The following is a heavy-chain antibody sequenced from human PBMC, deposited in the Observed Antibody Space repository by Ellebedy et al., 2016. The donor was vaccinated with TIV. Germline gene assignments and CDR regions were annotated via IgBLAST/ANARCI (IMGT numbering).Heavy chain of an antibody. CDR1: GFIFSSYS. CDR2: IWYDGSNK. Sequence: GESLKISCAASGFIFSSYSMIWVRQAPGKGLEWVAVIWYDGSNKYYADSVKGRFTISRDNSKNTLYLQMNSLRAEDTAVYYCARDPYDGSGSYGDYWGQGTLVTVSS. CDR3: ARDPYDGSGSYGDY. D-gene: IGHD3-10*01. V-gene: IGHV3-33*08. J-gene: IGHJ4*02.